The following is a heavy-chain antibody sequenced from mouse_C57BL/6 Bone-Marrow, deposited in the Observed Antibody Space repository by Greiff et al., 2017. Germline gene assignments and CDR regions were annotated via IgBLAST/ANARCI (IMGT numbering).Heavy chain of an antibody. CDR2: IYPGSGSP. D-gene: IGHD2-3*01. CDR1: GYTFTSYW. Sequence: QVQLKQPGAELVKPGASVKMSCKASGYTFTSYWITWVKQRPGQGLEWIGDIYPGSGSPNYNEKFKSKATLTVDTSSSTAYMQLSSLTSEDSAVYYCARAAYDIRREFHYAMDYWGQGTSVTVSS. J-gene: IGHJ4*01. V-gene: IGHV1-55*01. CDR3: ARAAYDIRREFHYAMDY.